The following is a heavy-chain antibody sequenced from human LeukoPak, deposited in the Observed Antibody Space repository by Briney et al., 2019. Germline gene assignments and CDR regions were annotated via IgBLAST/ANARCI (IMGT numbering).Heavy chain of an antibody. J-gene: IGHJ3*02. CDR1: GYTFTSYY. Sequence: GASVKVSCKASGYTFTSYYMHWVRQAPGQGLEWMGIINPSGGSTSYAQKFQGRVTMTRDMSTSTVYMELSSLRSEDTAVYYCARPYYYGSGSYDAFDIWGQGTMVTVSS. CDR2: INPSGGST. CDR3: ARPYYYGSGSYDAFDI. D-gene: IGHD3-10*01. V-gene: IGHV1-46*01.